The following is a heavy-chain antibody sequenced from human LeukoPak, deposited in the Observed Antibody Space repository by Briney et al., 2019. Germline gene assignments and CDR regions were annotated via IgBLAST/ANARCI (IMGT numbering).Heavy chain of an antibody. J-gene: IGHJ6*02. CDR3: AREMDSSSWYFTDYYYYYGMDV. CDR2: ISSSSSYI. Sequence: GGSLRLSCAASGFTFSSYSMNWVRQAPGRGLEWGSSISSSSSYIYYADSVKGRFTISRDNAKNSLYLQMNSLRAEDTAVYYCAREMDSSSWYFTDYYYYYGMDVWGQGTTVTVSS. CDR1: GFTFSSYS. D-gene: IGHD6-13*01. V-gene: IGHV3-21*01.